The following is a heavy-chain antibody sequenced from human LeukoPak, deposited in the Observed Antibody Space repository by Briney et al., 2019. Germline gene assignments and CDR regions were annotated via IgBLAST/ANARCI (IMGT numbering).Heavy chain of an antibody. D-gene: IGHD6-13*01. V-gene: IGHV4-30-2*01. CDR2: IYHSGST. Sequence: PSQTLSLTCTVSGGSNSSGGYYWSSIRQPPEKGLEWIGYIYHSGSTYYNPSLKSRVTISVDRSKNQFSLKLSSVTAADTAVYYCARFDSSSWGNWFDPWGQGTLVTVPS. J-gene: IGHJ5*02. CDR3: ARFDSSSWGNWFDP. CDR1: GGSNSSGGYY.